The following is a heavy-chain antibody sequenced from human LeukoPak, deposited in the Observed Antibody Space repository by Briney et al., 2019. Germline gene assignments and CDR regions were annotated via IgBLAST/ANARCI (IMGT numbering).Heavy chain of an antibody. CDR1: GFTFSSYW. CDR3: ATTAYNGDYRGY. J-gene: IGHJ4*02. CDR2: INSDGSST. Sequence: VGCLRLSCAASGFTFSSYWMHWVRQAPGKGLVWVSRINSDGSSTSYADSVKGRFTISRDNAKNTLYLQMNSLRAEDTAVYYCATTAYNGDYRGYWGQGTLVTVSS. D-gene: IGHD4-17*01. V-gene: IGHV3-74*01.